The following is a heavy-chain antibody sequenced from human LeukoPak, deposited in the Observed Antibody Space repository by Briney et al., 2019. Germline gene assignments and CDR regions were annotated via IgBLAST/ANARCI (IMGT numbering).Heavy chain of an antibody. D-gene: IGHD1-26*01. CDR3: AKSRGESRGASNY. CDR2: ISGSGDTT. V-gene: IGHV3-23*01. CDR1: GFTFSSYA. Sequence: GGSLRLSCAASGFTFSSYAMNWVRQAPGKGLEWVSFISGSGDTTYYADSVKGRFTISRDSSKNTLYLQMNSLRAEDTAVYYCAKSRGESRGASNYWGQGTLVTVSS. J-gene: IGHJ4*02.